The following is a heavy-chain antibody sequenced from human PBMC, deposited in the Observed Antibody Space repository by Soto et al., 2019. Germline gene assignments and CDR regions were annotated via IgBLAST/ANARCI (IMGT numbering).Heavy chain of an antibody. V-gene: IGHV6-1*01. Sequence: QVQLQQSGPGLVQPSQTLSLTCAISGDSVSSNSATWNWIRQSPSRGLEWLGRTYYSSKWYNEYAVSVKSQIAINPDTSKNQFSLHLNSVTPEDTAVYSCARATHGAHWFDPWGQGTLVTVSS. D-gene: IGHD2-8*01. CDR3: ARATHGAHWFDP. CDR1: GDSVSSNSAT. CDR2: TYYSSKWYN. J-gene: IGHJ5*02.